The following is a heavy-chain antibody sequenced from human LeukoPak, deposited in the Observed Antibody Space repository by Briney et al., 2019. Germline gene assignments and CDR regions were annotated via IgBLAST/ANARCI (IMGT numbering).Heavy chain of an antibody. CDR2: IIPILGIA. D-gene: IGHD5-12*01. J-gene: IGHJ2*01. V-gene: IGHV1-69*04. CDR1: GGTFSSYA. Sequence: ASVKVSCKASGGTFSSYAISWVRQAPGQGLEWMGRIIPILGIANYAQKFQGRVTITADKSTSTAYMELSSLRSEDKAVYYCARVETSAGGYRAPYFDLWGRGTLVSVSS. CDR3: ARVETSAGGYRAPYFDL.